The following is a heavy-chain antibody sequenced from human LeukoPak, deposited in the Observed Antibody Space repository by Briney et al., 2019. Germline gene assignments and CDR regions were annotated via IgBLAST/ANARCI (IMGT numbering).Heavy chain of an antibody. D-gene: IGHD3-10*01. CDR2: IYYRGST. J-gene: IGHJ5*02. V-gene: IGHV4-39*01. Sequence: SGTLSLTCTVSGGSISSSTYYWGWIRQPPGRGLEGIGTIYYRGSTYYNPSLKSRVTISVDTSNNQFSLRLSSVTAADTAVYYCAILGTGSSWGQGTLVTVSS. CDR1: GGSISSSTYY. CDR3: AILGTGSS.